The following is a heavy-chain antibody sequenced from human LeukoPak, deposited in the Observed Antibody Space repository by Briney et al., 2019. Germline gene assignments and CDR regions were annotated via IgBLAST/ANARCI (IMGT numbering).Heavy chain of an antibody. D-gene: IGHD3-22*01. CDR1: GFTFDDYT. V-gene: IGHV3-43*01. J-gene: IGHJ4*02. CDR3: AKGPDSSGYYYFDY. Sequence: PGGSLRLSCAASGFTFDDYTMHWVRQAPGKGLEWVSFISWDGGSTYYADSVKGRFTISRDNSKNSLYLQMNSLRTEDTALYYCAKGPDSSGYYYFDYWGQGTLVTVSS. CDR2: ISWDGGST.